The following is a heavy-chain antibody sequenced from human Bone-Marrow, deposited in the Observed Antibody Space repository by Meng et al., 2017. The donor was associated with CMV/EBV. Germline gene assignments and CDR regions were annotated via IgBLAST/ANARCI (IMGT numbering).Heavy chain of an antibody. V-gene: IGHV6-1*01. CDR2: TYYRSKWYN. CDR3: ARAPGYCSNTECYSVHFDY. CDR1: GDSVSSNSAA. Sequence: SCAISGDSVSSNSAAWNWIRQSPSRGLEWLGRTYYRSKWYNDYAVSVKSRITINPDTSKNQFSLQLNSVTPEDTAVYYCARAPGYCSNTECYSVHFDYWGQGTLVTVSS. D-gene: IGHD2-2*03. J-gene: IGHJ4*02.